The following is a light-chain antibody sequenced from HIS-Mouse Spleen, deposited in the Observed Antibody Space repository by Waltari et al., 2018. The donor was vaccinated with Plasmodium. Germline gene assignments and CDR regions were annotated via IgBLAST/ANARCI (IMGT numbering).Light chain of an antibody. CDR1: QSVSSN. CDR2: GAS. CDR3: QQYNNWSFT. J-gene: IGKJ3*01. V-gene: IGKV3-15*01. Sequence: EIVMTQSPATLSVSPGERATLSCRASQSVSSNLAGYQQTPGQAPRLLLYGASTRATGIPARFSGSGSGTEFTLTISSLQSEDFAVYYCQQYNNWSFTFGPGTKVDIK.